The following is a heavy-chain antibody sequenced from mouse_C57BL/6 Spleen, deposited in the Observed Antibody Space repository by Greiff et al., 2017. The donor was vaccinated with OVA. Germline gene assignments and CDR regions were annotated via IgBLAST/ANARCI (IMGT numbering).Heavy chain of an antibody. CDR1: GYTFTSYW. CDR3: ARVTYYSNRFAY. V-gene: IGHV1-53*01. J-gene: IGHJ3*01. CDR2: INPSNGGT. Sequence: QVQLKESGTELVKPGASVKLSCKASGYTFTSYWMHWVKQRPGQGLEWIGNINPSNGGTNYNEKFKSKATLTVDKSSSTAYMQLSSLTSEDSAVYYCARVTYYSNRFAYWGQGTLVTVSA. D-gene: IGHD2-5*01.